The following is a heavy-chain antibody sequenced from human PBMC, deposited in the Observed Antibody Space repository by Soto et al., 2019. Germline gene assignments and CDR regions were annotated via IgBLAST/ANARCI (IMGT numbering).Heavy chain of an antibody. J-gene: IGHJ6*02. CDR1: GGSISSGGYY. CDR2: IYYSGST. D-gene: IGHD3-22*01. CDR3: AAGGEYYYDSSGLREAQNYYYYGMDV. V-gene: IGHV4-31*03. Sequence: QVQLQESGPGLVKPSQTLSLTCTVSGGSISSGGYYWSWIRQHPGKGLEWIGYIYYSGSTYYNPSLKSRVTISVDTSKNQFSLKLSSVTAADTAVYYCAAGGEYYYDSSGLREAQNYYYYGMDVWGQGTTVTVSS.